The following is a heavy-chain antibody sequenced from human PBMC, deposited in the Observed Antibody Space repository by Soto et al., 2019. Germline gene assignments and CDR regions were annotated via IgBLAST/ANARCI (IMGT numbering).Heavy chain of an antibody. CDR2: ISYDGSNK. D-gene: IGHD6-19*01. Sequence: GGSLRLSCAASGFTFSSYGMHWVRQAPGKGLEWVAVISYDGSNKYYADSVKGLFTISRDNSKNTLYLQMNSLRAEDTAVYYCAKEREQWLYVEGYFDYWGQGTLVTVSS. V-gene: IGHV3-30*18. J-gene: IGHJ4*02. CDR3: AKEREQWLYVEGYFDY. CDR1: GFTFSSYG.